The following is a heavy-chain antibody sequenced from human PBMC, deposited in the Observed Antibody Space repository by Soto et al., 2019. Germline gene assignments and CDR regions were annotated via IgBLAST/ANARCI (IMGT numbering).Heavy chain of an antibody. D-gene: IGHD6-19*01. CDR1: GFIFSSHA. J-gene: IGHJ4*02. CDR3: TNLGSGWYSHY. V-gene: IGHV3-23*01. CDR2: ISTGGDGT. Sequence: EVQLLESGGGLVQPGGSPRLSCAASGFIFSSHAMSWVRQAPGKGLEWVSSISTGGDGTYYADSVKGRFTISRDNSRTTLYLQMNSLRAEDTAVYYRTNLGSGWYSHYWGQGTLVTVSS.